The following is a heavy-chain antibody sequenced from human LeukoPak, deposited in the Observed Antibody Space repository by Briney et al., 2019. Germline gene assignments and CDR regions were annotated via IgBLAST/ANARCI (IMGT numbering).Heavy chain of an antibody. V-gene: IGHV3-30*02. CDR3: AKVSSKFGIAARLTDPDY. CDR1: GFTFSSYA. D-gene: IGHD6-6*01. J-gene: IGHJ4*02. Sequence: PGGSLRLSCAASGFTFSSYAMSWVRQAPGKGLEWVAFVLYDGSNKYYADSVKGRFTISRDNSKNTLYLQMNSLRAEDTAVYYCAKVSSKFGIAARLTDPDYWGQGTLVTVSS. CDR2: VLYDGSNK.